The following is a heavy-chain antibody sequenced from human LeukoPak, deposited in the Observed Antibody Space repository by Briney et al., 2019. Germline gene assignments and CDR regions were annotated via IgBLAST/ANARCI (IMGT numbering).Heavy chain of an antibody. CDR2: MNPNSGNT. D-gene: IGHD6-13*01. V-gene: IGHV1-8*03. J-gene: IGHJ3*02. CDR3: ARGYYSSSWYAGANAAFGI. Sequence: ASVKVSCKASGYTFTSYDINWVRQATGQGLEWMGWMNPNSGNTGYAQKFQGRVTITRNTSISTAYMELSSLRSEDTAVYYCARGYYSSSWYAGANAAFGIWGQGTMVTVSS. CDR1: GYTFTSYD.